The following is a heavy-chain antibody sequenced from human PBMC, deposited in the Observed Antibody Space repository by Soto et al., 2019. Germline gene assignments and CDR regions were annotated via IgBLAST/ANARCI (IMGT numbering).Heavy chain of an antibody. V-gene: IGHV4-34*01. CDR3: ARGRGYVYGSNFYGLDA. J-gene: IGHJ6*01. CDR1: RGSFSGFY. CDR2: INHSGTT. D-gene: IGHD6-25*01. Sequence: SETLSLTCGVYRGSFSGFYWSWVRQTPGGGLEWIGEINHSGTTNYNPSFQNRVTISVDKSTNNFSLKMTSVTAADAAVYYCARGRGYVYGSNFYGLDAWGQGTTVIIS.